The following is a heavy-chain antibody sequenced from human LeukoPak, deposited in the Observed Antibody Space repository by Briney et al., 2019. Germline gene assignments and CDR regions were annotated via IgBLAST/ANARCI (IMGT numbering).Heavy chain of an antibody. CDR1: GYTLTELP. CDR3: ATGPSVGATPFDY. J-gene: IGHJ4*02. CDR2: FDPEDGET. D-gene: IGHD1-26*01. Sequence: ASVKVSCKVSGYTLTELPMHWVRQAPGKGLEWMGGFDPEDGETIYAQKFQGRVTMTEDTSTDTAYMELSSLRSEDTAVYYCATGPSVGATPFDYWGQGTLVTVSS. V-gene: IGHV1-24*01.